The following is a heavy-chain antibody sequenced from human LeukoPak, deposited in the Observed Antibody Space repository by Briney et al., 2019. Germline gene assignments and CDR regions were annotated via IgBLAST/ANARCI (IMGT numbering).Heavy chain of an antibody. V-gene: IGHV4-34*01. D-gene: IGHD6-13*01. J-gene: IGHJ5*02. CDR3: ARSSRWYSSSPTRWFDP. CDR1: GGSFSGYY. Sequence: PSETLSLTCAVYGGSFSGYYWSWIRQPQGKGLEWMGEINHSGSTNYNPSLKSRVTISVDTSKNQFSLKLSSVTAADTAVYYCARSSRWYSSSPTRWFDPWGQGTLVTVST. CDR2: INHSGST.